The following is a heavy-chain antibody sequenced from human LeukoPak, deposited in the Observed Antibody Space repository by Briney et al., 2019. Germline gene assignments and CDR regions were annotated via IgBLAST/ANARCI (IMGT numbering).Heavy chain of an antibody. J-gene: IGHJ4*02. D-gene: IGHD2-15*01. CDR1: GYTFTSYY. CDR2: INPSGGST. V-gene: IGHV1-46*01. CDR3: ASAGIGYCSGGSCYRPDAGFDY. Sequence: ASVKVSCKASGYTFTSYYMHWVRQAPGQGLEWMGIINPSGGSTSYAQKFQGRVTMTRDTSTSTVYMELSSLRSEDTAVYYCASAGIGYCSGGSCYRPDAGFDYWGQGTLVTVSS.